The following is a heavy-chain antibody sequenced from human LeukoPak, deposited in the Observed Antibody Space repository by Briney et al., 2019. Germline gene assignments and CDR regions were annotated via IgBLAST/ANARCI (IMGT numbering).Heavy chain of an antibody. CDR1: GFTVSSNS. CDR2: IYSGGNT. Sequence: GGSLRLSCTVSGFTVSSNSMSWVRQAPGKGLEWVSFIYSGGNTHYSDSAKGRFTISRDNSKNTLYLQMNSLRADDTAVYYCARRAGEYSHPYDYWGQGTLVTVSS. D-gene: IGHD4-17*01. J-gene: IGHJ4*02. CDR3: ARRAGEYSHPYDY. V-gene: IGHV3-53*01.